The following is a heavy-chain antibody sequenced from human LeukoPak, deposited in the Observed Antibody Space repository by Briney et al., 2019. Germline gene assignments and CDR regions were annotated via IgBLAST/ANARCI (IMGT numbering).Heavy chain of an antibody. CDR2: IYYNGNT. J-gene: IGHJ5*02. CDR1: GGSINNYY. Sequence: SETLSLTCTVSGGSINNYYWSWIRQPPGKGLEWIGYIYYNGNTNYNPSLKSRVTISVDTSKNQFSLNLSSVTAADTAVYYCAGHAGTDPFDPWGQGTLVTVSS. CDR3: AGHAGTDPFDP. V-gene: IGHV4-59*08. D-gene: IGHD1-7*01.